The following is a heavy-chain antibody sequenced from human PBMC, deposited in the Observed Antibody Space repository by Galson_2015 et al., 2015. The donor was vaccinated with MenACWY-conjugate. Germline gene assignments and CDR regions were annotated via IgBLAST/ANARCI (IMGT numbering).Heavy chain of an antibody. D-gene: IGHD2-2*01. J-gene: IGHJ6*03. Sequence: SVKVSCKASGYTFTGFYLHWVRQAPGQGLEWMGRLTPHSGGAEYAQKFQGRVTLSRDMSINTAYMELSSLRFDDTAIYYCARGYAGGHMDVWGEGT. CDR3: ARGYAGGHMDV. CDR1: GYTFTGFY. CDR2: LTPHSGGA. V-gene: IGHV1-2*06.